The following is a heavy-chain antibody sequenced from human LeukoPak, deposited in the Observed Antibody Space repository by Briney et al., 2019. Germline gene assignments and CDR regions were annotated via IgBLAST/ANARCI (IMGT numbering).Heavy chain of an antibody. CDR3: AKRGYSGSHHYADY. J-gene: IGHJ4*02. D-gene: IGHD1-26*01. Sequence: GRSLRLSCAASGFTFSSFGMHWVRQAPGKGLDWVAAISYDGTNKYYADSVKGRFTISRDNSQNTLYLQMNSLRAEDTAVYYCAKRGYSGSHHYADYWGQGTLVTVSS. V-gene: IGHV3-30*18. CDR2: ISYDGTNK. CDR1: GFTFSSFG.